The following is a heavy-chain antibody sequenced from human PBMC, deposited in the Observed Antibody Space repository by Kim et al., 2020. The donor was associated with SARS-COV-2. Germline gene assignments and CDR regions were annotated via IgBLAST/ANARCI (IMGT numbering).Heavy chain of an antibody. J-gene: IGHJ3*02. V-gene: IGHV1-3*01. Sequence: ASVKVSCKASGYTFTSYAMHWVRQAHGQRLEWMGWINAGNGNTKYSQKFQGRVTITRDTSASTAYMELSSLRSEDTAVYYCAREPNYYDVYDAFDIWGQGTMVTVSS. CDR3: AREPNYYDVYDAFDI. D-gene: IGHD3-22*01. CDR2: INAGNGNT. CDR1: GYTFTSYA.